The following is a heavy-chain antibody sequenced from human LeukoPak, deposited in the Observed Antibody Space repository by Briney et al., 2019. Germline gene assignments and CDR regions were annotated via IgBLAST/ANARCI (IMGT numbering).Heavy chain of an antibody. Sequence: GGSLRLSCAASGFTFSSYAMSWVRQAPGKGLEWVSVIYSGGSTYYAGSVKGRFTISRDNSKNTLYLQMNSLRVEDTAVYYCARASGGQDWYFDLWGRGTLVTVSS. J-gene: IGHJ2*01. CDR3: ARASGGQDWYFDL. V-gene: IGHV3-66*01. CDR2: IYSGGST. CDR1: GFTFSSYA. D-gene: IGHD4-23*01.